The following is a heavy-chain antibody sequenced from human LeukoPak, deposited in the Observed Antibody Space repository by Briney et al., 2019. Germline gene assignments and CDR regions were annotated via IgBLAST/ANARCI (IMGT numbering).Heavy chain of an antibody. Sequence: ASVKVSCKASGYTFTSYGISWVRQAPGQGLEWMGWISAYNGNTNYAQKLQGRVTMTTDTSTSTAYMELRSLRSDDTAVYYCARRRPKERSGYYKLDPWGQGTLVTVFS. CDR3: ARRRPKERSGYYKLDP. V-gene: IGHV1-18*01. D-gene: IGHD3-3*01. J-gene: IGHJ5*02. CDR1: GYTFTSYG. CDR2: ISAYNGNT.